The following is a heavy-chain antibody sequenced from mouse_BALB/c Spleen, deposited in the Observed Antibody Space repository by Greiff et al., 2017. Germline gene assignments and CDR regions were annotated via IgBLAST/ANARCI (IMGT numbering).Heavy chain of an antibody. D-gene: IGHD2-3*01. CDR2: INPSTGYT. Sequence: QVHVKQSGAELAKPGASVKMSCKASGYTFTSYWMHWVKQRPGQGLEWIGYINPSTGYTEYNQKFKDKATLTADKSSSTAYMQLSSLTSEDSAVYYCARSNGYYGFAYWGQGTLVTVSA. CDR1: GYTFTSYW. CDR3: ARSNGYYGFAY. J-gene: IGHJ3*01. V-gene: IGHV1-7*01.